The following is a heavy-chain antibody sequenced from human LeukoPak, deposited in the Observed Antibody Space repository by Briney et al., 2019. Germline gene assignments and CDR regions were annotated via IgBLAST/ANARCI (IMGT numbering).Heavy chain of an antibody. Sequence: GGSLRLSCAASGFTFSSYEMNWVRQAPGKGLEWVAVISYDGSNKYYADSVKGRFTISRDNSKNTLYLQMNSLRAEDTAVYYCARESMIVVVIKGAFDIWGQGTMVTVSS. CDR1: GFTFSSYE. CDR2: ISYDGSNK. CDR3: ARESMIVVVIKGAFDI. V-gene: IGHV3-30*04. J-gene: IGHJ3*02. D-gene: IGHD3-22*01.